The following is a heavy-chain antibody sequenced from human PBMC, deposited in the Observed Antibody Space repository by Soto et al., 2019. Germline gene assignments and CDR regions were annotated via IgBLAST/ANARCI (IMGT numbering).Heavy chain of an antibody. CDR2: IKSKPEGGTT. Sequence: EVQLVESGGGLVKPGGSLRLSCAASGFTFSNAWMSWVGRAPGKGLEWVGRIKSKPEGGTTDYPAPVKGRLTISREDSKNTLYLQMNSLKTEDTAVYYCTTGFDWLSVDYWGQGTLVTVSS. CDR1: GFTFSNAW. V-gene: IGHV3-15*01. CDR3: TTGFDWLSVDY. J-gene: IGHJ4*02. D-gene: IGHD3-9*01.